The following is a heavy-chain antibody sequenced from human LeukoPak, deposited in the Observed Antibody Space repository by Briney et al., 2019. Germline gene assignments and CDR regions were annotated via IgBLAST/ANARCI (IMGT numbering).Heavy chain of an antibody. Sequence: SETLSLTCAVSGVSFHDYYWSWVRQTPGKGREWIGEINHSGYTNDSPSLTSRVTLSIDTSRKQFSLNLRSVTVADTGIYYCTRMTAGHDYWGQGTLVTVSS. V-gene: IGHV4-34*01. D-gene: IGHD2-21*02. J-gene: IGHJ4*02. CDR3: TRMTAGHDY. CDR2: INHSGYT. CDR1: GVSFHDYY.